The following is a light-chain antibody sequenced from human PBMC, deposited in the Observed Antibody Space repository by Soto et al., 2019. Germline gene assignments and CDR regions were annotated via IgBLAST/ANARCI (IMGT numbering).Light chain of an antibody. J-gene: IGLJ3*02. Sequence: QSALTQPRSVSGSPGQSGTISCTGTSSDVGGYNYVSWYQQHPGKAPKLMIYDVSKRPSGVPDRCSGFKSGNTASLTISGLQAEYEADYYCCSYVGSYTWVFGGGTQLTVL. CDR2: DVS. CDR3: CSYVGSYTWV. CDR1: SSDVGGYNY. V-gene: IGLV2-11*01.